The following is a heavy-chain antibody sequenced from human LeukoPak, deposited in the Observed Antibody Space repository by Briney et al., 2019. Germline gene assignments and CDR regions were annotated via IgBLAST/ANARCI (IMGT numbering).Heavy chain of an antibody. CDR2: INHSGST. V-gene: IGHV4-34*01. CDR3: ARQDIWFGELVV. J-gene: IGHJ6*02. D-gene: IGHD3-10*01. CDR1: GGSFSGYY. Sequence: SETLSHTCAVYGGSFSGYYWSWIRQPPGKGLEWIGEINHSGSTNYNPSLKSRVTISVDTSKNQFSLKLSSVTAADTAVYYCARQDIWFGELVVWGQGTTVTVSS.